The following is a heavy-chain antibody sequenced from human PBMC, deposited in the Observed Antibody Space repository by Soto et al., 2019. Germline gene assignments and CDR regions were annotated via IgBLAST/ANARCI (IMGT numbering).Heavy chain of an antibody. CDR1: GFTFSSYS. V-gene: IGHV3-21*01. D-gene: IGHD2-21*02. CDR2: ISSSSSYI. J-gene: IGHJ4*02. Sequence: EVQLVESGGGLVKPGGSLRLSCAASGFTFSSYSMNWVRQAPGQGLEWVSSISSSSSYIYYADSVKGRFTISRDNAKNSLYLQMNSLRAEDTAVYYCASDGGNSDFDYWGQGTLVTVSS. CDR3: ASDGGNSDFDY.